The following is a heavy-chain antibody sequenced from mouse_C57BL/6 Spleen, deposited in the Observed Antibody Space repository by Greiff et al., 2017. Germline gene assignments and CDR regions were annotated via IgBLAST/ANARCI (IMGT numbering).Heavy chain of an antibody. CDR1: GYAFTNYL. V-gene: IGHV1-54*01. J-gene: IGHJ2*01. Sequence: VQLQQSGAELVRPGTSVKVSCKASGYAFTNYLIEWVKQRPGQGLEWIGVINPGSGGTNYNEKFKGKATLTADKSSSTAYMQLSSLTSEDSAVYFCARSRDGRGYFDYWGQGTTLTVSS. CDR2: INPGSGGT. D-gene: IGHD1-1*01. CDR3: ARSRDGRGYFDY.